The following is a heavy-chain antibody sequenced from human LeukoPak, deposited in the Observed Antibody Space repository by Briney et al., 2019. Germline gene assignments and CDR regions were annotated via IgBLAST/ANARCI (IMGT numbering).Heavy chain of an antibody. Sequence: GGCLRLSCAASGFPFSSYWMRWVRQAPGKGLEWVANIRHDGSETYYVDSLRGRFTISRDNAKNLVYLQMSSLRAEDTAIYYCARDETYDYESNGYLDFWGQGTVVTVSS. J-gene: IGHJ4*02. CDR1: GFPFSSYW. CDR2: IRHDGSET. V-gene: IGHV3-7*01. D-gene: IGHD3-22*01. CDR3: ARDETYDYESNGYLDF.